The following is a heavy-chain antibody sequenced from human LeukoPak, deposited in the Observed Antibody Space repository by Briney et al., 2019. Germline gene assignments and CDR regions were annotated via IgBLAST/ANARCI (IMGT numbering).Heavy chain of an antibody. CDR1: GGSISSYY. CDR3: ARDRGYYDSSGYYAFDI. J-gene: IGHJ3*02. Sequence: KPSETLSLTCTVSGGSISSYYWSWIRQPAGGGLEWIGRIYTSGSTDYNPSLNSRVTMSVDTSKNQFSLKLSSVTAADTAVYYCARDRGYYDSSGYYAFDIWGQGTMVTVSS. CDR2: IYTSGST. V-gene: IGHV4-4*07. D-gene: IGHD3-22*01.